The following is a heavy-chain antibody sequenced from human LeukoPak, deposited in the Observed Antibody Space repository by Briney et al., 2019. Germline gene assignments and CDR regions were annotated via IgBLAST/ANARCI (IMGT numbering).Heavy chain of an antibody. D-gene: IGHD4-17*01. CDR2: INPNSGGT. V-gene: IGHV1-2*02. J-gene: IGHJ5*02. CDR1: GYTFTGYY. CDR3: AREGGKYDYGDYVGRNWFDP. Sequence: GASVKVSCKASGYTFTGYYMHWVRQAPGQGLEWMGWINPNSGGTNYAQKFQGRVTMTRDTSISTAYMELSRLRSDDTAVYYCAREGGKYDYGDYVGRNWFDPWGQGTLVTVSS.